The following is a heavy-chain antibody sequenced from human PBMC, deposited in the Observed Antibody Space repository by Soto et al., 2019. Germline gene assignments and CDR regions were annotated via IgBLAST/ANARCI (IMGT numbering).Heavy chain of an antibody. D-gene: IGHD6-6*01. Sequence: QVQLVESGGGVVQPGRSLRLSCAASGFTFSSYGMHWVRQAPGKGLEWVAVIWYDGSNKYYADSVKGRFTIPRDNSKNTLYLQMNSLRAEDTAVYYCARDRADRGIPFDYWGQGTLVTVSA. V-gene: IGHV3-33*01. CDR3: ARDRADRGIPFDY. CDR2: IWYDGSNK. J-gene: IGHJ4*02. CDR1: GFTFSSYG.